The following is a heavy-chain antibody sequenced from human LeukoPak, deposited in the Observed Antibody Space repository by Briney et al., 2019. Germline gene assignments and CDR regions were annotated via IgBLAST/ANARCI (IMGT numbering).Heavy chain of an antibody. Sequence: GASVKVSCRASGYTFTDYYIHWVRQAPGQGLEWMGWINPDNGGTNYAQKFQGRVTMTRDTSIRTVYMDLSRLRSEDTAVYYCARFRYDYGDGPDYWGQGTLVTVSS. D-gene: IGHD4/OR15-4a*01. J-gene: IGHJ4*02. CDR3: ARFRYDYGDGPDY. CDR1: GYTFTDYY. V-gene: IGHV1-2*02. CDR2: INPDNGGT.